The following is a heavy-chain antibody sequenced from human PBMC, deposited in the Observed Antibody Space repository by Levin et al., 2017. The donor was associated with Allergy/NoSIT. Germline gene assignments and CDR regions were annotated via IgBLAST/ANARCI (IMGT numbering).Heavy chain of an antibody. CDR3: ASGRAPGRSSPTDY. CDR1: GGSISSYY. V-gene: IGHV4-59*01. J-gene: IGHJ4*02. Sequence: SETLSLTCTVSGGSISSYYWSWIRQPPGKGLEWIGYIYYSGSTNYNPSLKSRVTISVDTSKNQFSLKLSSVTAADTAVYYCASGRAPGRSSPTDYWGQGTLVTVSS. D-gene: IGHD6-19*01. CDR2: IYYSGST.